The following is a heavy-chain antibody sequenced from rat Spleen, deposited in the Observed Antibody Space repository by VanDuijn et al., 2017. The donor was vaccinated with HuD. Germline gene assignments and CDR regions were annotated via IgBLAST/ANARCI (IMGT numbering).Heavy chain of an antibody. V-gene: IGHV5-7*01. Sequence: EVQLVESGGGLVQPGRSLKLSCAASGFTFSSFSMAWVRQAPKRGLEWVATIISDGSSTYYRDSVKGRFTISRDNAKSSLYLQMGSLGSGDTATYYCATGITLVWGRGVMVTVSS. CDR3: ATGITLV. CDR2: IISDGSST. J-gene: IGHJ2*01. CDR1: GFTFSSFS. D-gene: IGHD1-2*01.